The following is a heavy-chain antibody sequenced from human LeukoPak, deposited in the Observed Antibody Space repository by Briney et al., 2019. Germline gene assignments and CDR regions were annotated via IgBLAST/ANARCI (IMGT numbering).Heavy chain of an antibody. CDR1: GYTFTGYY. D-gene: IGHD6-13*01. Sequence: ASVKVSRKASGYTFTGYYMHWVRQAPGQGLEWMGWINPNSGGTNYAQKFQGWVTMTRDTSISTAYMELSRLRSDDTAVYYCARAGRYSSSWADYWGQGTLVTVSS. J-gene: IGHJ4*02. V-gene: IGHV1-2*04. CDR3: ARAGRYSSSWADY. CDR2: INPNSGGT.